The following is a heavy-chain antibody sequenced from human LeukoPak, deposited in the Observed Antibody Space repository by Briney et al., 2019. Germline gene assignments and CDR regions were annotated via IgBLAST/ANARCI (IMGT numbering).Heavy chain of an antibody. Sequence: SETLSLTCTVSGGSISSYYWSWIRQPPGKGLEWIGYIYYSGSTNYNPSLKSRVTISVDTSKNQFSLKLSSVTAADTAVYHCARDSYERGVHYWGQGTLVTVSS. D-gene: IGHD3-10*01. J-gene: IGHJ4*02. CDR3: ARDSYERGVHY. CDR1: GGSISSYY. CDR2: IYYSGST. V-gene: IGHV4-59*01.